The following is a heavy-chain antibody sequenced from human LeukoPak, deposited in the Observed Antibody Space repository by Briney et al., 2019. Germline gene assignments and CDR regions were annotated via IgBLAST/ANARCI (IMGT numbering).Heavy chain of an antibody. CDR2: IKHDGSEK. CDR1: GCNFRNYW. Sequence: PGGSLRLSCVASGCNFRNYWMTWVRQAPGKGLEWVANIKHDGSEKQYADSVKGRFTISRDNAKNSLYLQMNSPRAEDTAVYYCARGGERMYYYDSSGYYYFDYWGQGTLVTVSS. V-gene: IGHV3-7*01. D-gene: IGHD3-22*01. CDR3: ARGGERMYYYDSSGYYYFDY. J-gene: IGHJ4*02.